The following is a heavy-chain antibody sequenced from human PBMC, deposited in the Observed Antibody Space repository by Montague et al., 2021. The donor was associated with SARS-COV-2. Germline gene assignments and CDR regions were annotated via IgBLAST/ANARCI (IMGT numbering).Heavy chain of an antibody. D-gene: IGHD2-2*01. CDR1: GGSFSGYY. Sequence: SETLSLTCAVYGGSFSGYYWSWIRQPPGKGLEWIGEINHSGSTNYNPSLKSRVTISVDTSKNQFSLKLSSLTDADTAVYYCTREGYQVLWSDYYYYGMDVWGQGTTVTVSS. J-gene: IGHJ6*02. CDR3: TREGYQVLWSDYYYYGMDV. V-gene: IGHV4-34*01. CDR2: INHSGST.